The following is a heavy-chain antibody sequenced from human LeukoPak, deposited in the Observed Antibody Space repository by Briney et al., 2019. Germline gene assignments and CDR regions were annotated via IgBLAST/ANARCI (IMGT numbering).Heavy chain of an antibody. Sequence: ASETLSLTCAVYGGSFSGYYWSWIRQPPGKGLEWIGEINHSGSTNYNPSLKSRVTISVDTSKNQFSLKLSSVTAADTAVYYCARLRVSGGSCYFLFTCQGWFDPWGQGTLVTVSS. D-gene: IGHD2-15*01. V-gene: IGHV4-34*01. CDR1: GGSFSGYY. CDR2: INHSGST. CDR3: ARLRVSGGSCYFLFTCQGWFDP. J-gene: IGHJ5*02.